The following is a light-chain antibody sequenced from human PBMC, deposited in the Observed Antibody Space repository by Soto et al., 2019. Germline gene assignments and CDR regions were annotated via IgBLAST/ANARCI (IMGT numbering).Light chain of an antibody. V-gene: IGKV1-5*03. Sequence: DIQMTQSPSTLSGSVGDRVTITCRASQTISSWLAWYQQKPGKAPKLLIYKASTLKSGIPSRFSGSGSGTETTLTISSLQPNNFATKYCQHYNSYSEAFGQGTKVELK. CDR3: QHYNSYSEA. CDR1: QTISSW. CDR2: KAS. J-gene: IGKJ1*01.